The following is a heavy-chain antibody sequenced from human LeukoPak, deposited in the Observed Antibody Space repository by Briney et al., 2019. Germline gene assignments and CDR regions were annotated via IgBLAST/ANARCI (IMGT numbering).Heavy chain of an antibody. Sequence: SETLSLTCTVSGGSISSYYWSWIRQPPGKGLEWIGYIYYSGSTNYNPSLKSRVTISVDTSKNQFSLKLSSVTAADTAVYYCARSPGSYGSGSYLDYWGQGTLVTVSS. J-gene: IGHJ4*02. CDR2: IYYSGST. D-gene: IGHD3-10*01. CDR3: ARSPGSYGSGSYLDY. V-gene: IGHV4-59*08. CDR1: GGSISSYY.